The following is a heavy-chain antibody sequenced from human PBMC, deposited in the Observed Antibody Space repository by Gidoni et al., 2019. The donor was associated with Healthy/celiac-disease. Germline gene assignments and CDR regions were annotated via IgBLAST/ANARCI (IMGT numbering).Heavy chain of an antibody. CDR2: ISSSSSYI. CDR1: GFPFSSYS. V-gene: IGHV3-21*01. CDR3: ARDLGGSGIAPPAPRGY. D-gene: IGHD3-10*01. J-gene: IGHJ4*02. Sequence: EVQLVESGGGLVKPGGSLRLSCAASGFPFSSYSMNWVRQAPGKGLEWVSSISSSSSYIYYADSVKGRFTISRDNAKNSLYLQMNSLRAEDTAVYYCARDLGGSGIAPPAPRGYWGQGTLVTVSS.